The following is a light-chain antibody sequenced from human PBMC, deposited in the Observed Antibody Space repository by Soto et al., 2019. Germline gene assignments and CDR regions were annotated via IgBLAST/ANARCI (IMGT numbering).Light chain of an antibody. CDR3: QQSYSFPPT. V-gene: IGKV1-39*01. Sequence: DIPMTQSPSSLSASVGDRVTLTCRASQSISTYLNWYQQKPGRAPKILISSTSTLQSGVPSRFSGSGSGTDFILTISSLQPEDVASYFCQQSYSFPPTLGQGTKVEIK. CDR2: STS. J-gene: IGKJ1*01. CDR1: QSISTY.